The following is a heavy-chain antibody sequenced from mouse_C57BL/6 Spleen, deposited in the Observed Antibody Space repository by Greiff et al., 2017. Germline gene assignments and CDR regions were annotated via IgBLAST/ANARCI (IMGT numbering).Heavy chain of an antibody. CDR1: GYTFTSYW. CDR2: IHPNSGST. V-gene: IGHV1-64*01. CDR3: ARTGNLDGYFDV. Sequence: QVQLQQPGAELVKPGASVKLSCKASGYTFTSYWLHWVKQRPGQGLEWIGMIHPNSGSTNYNEKFKSKATLTVDKSSSTAYMQLSSLTSEDSAVYYCARTGNLDGYFDVWGTGTTVTVSS. D-gene: IGHD4-1*02. J-gene: IGHJ1*03.